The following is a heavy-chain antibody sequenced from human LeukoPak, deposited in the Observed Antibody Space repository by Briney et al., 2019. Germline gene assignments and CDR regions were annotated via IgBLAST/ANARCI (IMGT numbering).Heavy chain of an antibody. Sequence: SGGSLRLSGAASGFTFSNAWMSGGGQAPGKGREGGGRIKRKTEGGTTDYAATVKGTFNISREEAKNTLYLQMNSLKTEDTAVYYCTTDRNDYDAFDIWGQGTMVTVSS. V-gene: IGHV3-15*01. CDR2: IKRKTEGGTT. CDR1: GFTFSNAW. CDR3: TTDRNDYDAFDI. J-gene: IGHJ3*02. D-gene: IGHD3-16*01.